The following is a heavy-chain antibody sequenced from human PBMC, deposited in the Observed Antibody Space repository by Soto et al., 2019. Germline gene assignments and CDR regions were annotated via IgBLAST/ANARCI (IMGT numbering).Heavy chain of an antibody. CDR1: GFTFSSYG. V-gene: IGHV3-30*03. D-gene: IGHD1-26*01. J-gene: IGHJ3*02. CDR2: ISYDGSKK. CDR3: GGIVGPLDAFDI. Sequence: QVQLVESGGGVVQPGRSLRLSCAASGFTFSSYGMHWVRQAPGKGLEWVAVISYDGSKKYYADSVKGRFTISRDNSKNTLYLQMNSLRAEDTAVYYCGGIVGPLDAFDIWGQGTMVTVSS.